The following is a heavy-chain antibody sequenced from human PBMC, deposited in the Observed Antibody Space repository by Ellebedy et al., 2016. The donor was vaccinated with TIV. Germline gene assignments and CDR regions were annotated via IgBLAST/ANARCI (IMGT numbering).Heavy chain of an antibody. CDR2: INPSGGST. V-gene: IGHV1-46*01. Sequence: ASVKVSCXASGYTFTSYYMHWVRQAPGQGLEWMGIINPSGGSTSYAQKFQGRVTMTRDTSTSTVYMELSSLRSEDTAVYYCARGEANVKYYDSSGYYSYFDYWGQGTLVTVSS. J-gene: IGHJ4*02. CDR1: GYTFTSYY. D-gene: IGHD3-22*01. CDR3: ARGEANVKYYDSSGYYSYFDY.